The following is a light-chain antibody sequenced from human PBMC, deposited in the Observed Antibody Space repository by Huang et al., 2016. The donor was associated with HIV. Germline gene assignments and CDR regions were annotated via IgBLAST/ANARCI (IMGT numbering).Light chain of an antibody. Sequence: DIQMTQSPSVMSASVGDRVTISCRASQGISNRVVWFQQKPGRVPKRLIHDASSVESGVPTRFIGSGSGTEFTLTINSLQPEDFATYYCLQHNGHPLTFGGGTRVEIK. J-gene: IGKJ4*01. CDR3: LQHNGHPLT. CDR2: DAS. CDR1: QGISNR. V-gene: IGKV1-17*03.